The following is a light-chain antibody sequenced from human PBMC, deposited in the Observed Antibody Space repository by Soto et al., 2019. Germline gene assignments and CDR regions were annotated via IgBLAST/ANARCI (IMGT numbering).Light chain of an antibody. CDR1: SSDVGTYNY. Sequence: QSALTQPASVSGSPGQSITISCTGTSSDVGTYNYVSWYQQYPGKAPKLMIYEVSNRPSGVSDRFSGSKSGNTASLTISGLQAEDEADYHCSSYTRSSTLVFGGGTKVTVL. J-gene: IGLJ2*01. CDR2: EVS. CDR3: SSYTRSSTLV. V-gene: IGLV2-14*01.